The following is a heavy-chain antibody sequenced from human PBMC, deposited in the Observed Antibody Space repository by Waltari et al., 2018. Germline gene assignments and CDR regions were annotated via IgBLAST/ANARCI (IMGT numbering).Heavy chain of an antibody. CDR2: INPNSGGT. D-gene: IGHD5-12*01. J-gene: IGHJ4*02. Sequence: QVQLVQSGAEVKKPGASVQVSCKASGYTFTGYYMHWLRQAPGQGLEWMGWINPNSGGTNYAQKFQGRVTMTRDTSISTAYMELSSLRSDDTAVYYCARARVRDGYNAGYWGQGTLVTVSS. CDR1: GYTFTGYY. CDR3: ARARVRDGYNAGY. V-gene: IGHV1-2*02.